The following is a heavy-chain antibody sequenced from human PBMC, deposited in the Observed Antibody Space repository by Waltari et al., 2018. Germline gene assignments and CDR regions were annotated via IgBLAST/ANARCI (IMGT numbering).Heavy chain of an antibody. J-gene: IGHJ6*02. V-gene: IGHV1-69*08. D-gene: IGHD4-17*01. Sequence: QVQLVQSGAEVKKPGSSVKVSCKASGGTFSSYAISWVRQAPGQGLEWMGRIIPIFGTANYAQKFQGRVTITADKSTSTAYMELSSLRSEDTAVYYCASEALPTVEYYYYYYGMDVWGQGTTVTVSS. CDR1: GGTFSSYA. CDR3: ASEALPTVEYYYYYYGMDV. CDR2: IIPIFGTA.